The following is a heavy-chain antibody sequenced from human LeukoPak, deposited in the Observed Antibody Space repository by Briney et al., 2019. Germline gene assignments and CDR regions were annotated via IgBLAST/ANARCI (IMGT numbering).Heavy chain of an antibody. CDR1: GFTFSTYA. CDR3: AKDGIHYYDSSGYYYAGEYFQH. V-gene: IGHV3-23*01. CDR2: ISGSGGGT. D-gene: IGHD3-22*01. Sequence: PGGSLRLSCAASGFTFSTYAMNWVRQAPGRGLEWVSTISGSGGGTYYADSVKGRFTISRDNSKNTLYLQMNSLRAEDTAVYYCAKDGIHYYDSSGYYYAGEYFQHWGQGTLVTVSS. J-gene: IGHJ1*01.